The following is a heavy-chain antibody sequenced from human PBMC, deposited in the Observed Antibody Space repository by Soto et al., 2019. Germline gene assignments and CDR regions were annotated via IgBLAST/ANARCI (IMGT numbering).Heavy chain of an antibody. J-gene: IGHJ4*02. CDR3: ARFSGSYTRGLDY. D-gene: IGHD1-26*01. CDR2: SRNKANRYST. V-gene: IGHV3-72*01. Sequence: EVQLVESGGGLVQPGGSLRLSCAASGFTFSDHYMDWVHQAPGKGQEWVGRSRNKANRYSTESAASVKGRFTISRDESKNSLYLQMKSLKTEDTAVYYCARFSGSYTRGLDYWGQGTLVTVSS. CDR1: GFTFSDHY.